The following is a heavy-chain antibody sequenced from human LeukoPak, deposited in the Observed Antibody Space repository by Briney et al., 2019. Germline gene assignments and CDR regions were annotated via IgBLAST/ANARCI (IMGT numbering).Heavy chain of an antibody. CDR3: ARGRFIMVRGVRMDV. CDR1: GGSISGSSYY. D-gene: IGHD3-10*01. CDR2: INHSGST. V-gene: IGHV4-39*07. Sequence: KPSETLSLTCTVSGGSISGSSYYWSWIRQPPGKGLEWIGEINHSGSTNYNPSLKSRVTISVDTSKNQFSLKLSSVTAADTAVYYCARGRFIMVRGVRMDVWGQGTTVTVSS. J-gene: IGHJ6*02.